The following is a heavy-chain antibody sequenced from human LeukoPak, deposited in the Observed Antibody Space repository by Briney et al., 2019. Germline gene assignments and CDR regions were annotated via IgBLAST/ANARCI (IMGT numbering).Heavy chain of an antibody. D-gene: IGHD3-10*01. CDR2: VSGSGRNT. Sequence: PGGSLRLSCAGSGFTFSNYAMTWVRQAPGKGLEWVSSVSGSGRNTFYPDSVEGRFTISRDNSKNTVYLQMNSLRADDTAVYYCAKVAMVRGVHLYYFDYWGQGTLVTVSS. V-gene: IGHV3-23*01. CDR1: GFTFSNYA. CDR3: AKVAMVRGVHLYYFDY. J-gene: IGHJ4*02.